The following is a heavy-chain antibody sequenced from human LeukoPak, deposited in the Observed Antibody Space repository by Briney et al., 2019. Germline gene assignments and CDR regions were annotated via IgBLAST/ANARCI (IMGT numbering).Heavy chain of an antibody. CDR1: GGSISSYY. J-gene: IGHJ4*02. D-gene: IGHD6-19*01. Sequence: KSSETLSVTCTGSGGSISSYYWSWIRQPPGKGLEWIGYIYYSGSTNYNPSLKSRVTISVDTSKNQFSLKLSSVTAADTAVYYCARGRAVAGYYFDYWGQGTLVTVSS. CDR2: IYYSGST. CDR3: ARGRAVAGYYFDY. V-gene: IGHV4-59*01.